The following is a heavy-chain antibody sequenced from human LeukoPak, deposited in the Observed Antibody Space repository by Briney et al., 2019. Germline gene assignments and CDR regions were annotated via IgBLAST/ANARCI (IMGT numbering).Heavy chain of an antibody. Sequence: SETLSLTCTVSGGSTSRSNYLWGWIRQPPGKGLEWIGSVYDGRTTNYNPSLKGRVTISGDTSMNQFSLKLTSVPAADTAVYYCAREGYDSSGSYDNWGQGTLVTVSS. CDR1: GGSTSRSNYL. J-gene: IGHJ4*02. CDR2: VYDGRTT. CDR3: AREGYDSSGSYDN. V-gene: IGHV4-39*07. D-gene: IGHD3-22*01.